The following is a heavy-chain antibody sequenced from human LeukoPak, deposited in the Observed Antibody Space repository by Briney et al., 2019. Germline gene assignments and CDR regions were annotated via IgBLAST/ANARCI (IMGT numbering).Heavy chain of an antibody. D-gene: IGHD6-13*01. CDR3: ARLRSTAIES. CDR2: IYTSGST. CDR1: GGSISSYY. Sequence: SETLSLTCTVSGGSISSYYWSWIRQPAGKGLEWIGRIYTSGSTNYNPSLKSRVTISVDTSKNRFSLKVSSVTAADTAVYYCARLRSTAIESWGQGTLVTVSS. V-gene: IGHV4-4*07. J-gene: IGHJ4*02.